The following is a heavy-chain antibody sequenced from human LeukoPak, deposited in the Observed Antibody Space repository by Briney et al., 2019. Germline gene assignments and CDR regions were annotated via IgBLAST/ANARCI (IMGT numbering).Heavy chain of an antibody. CDR2: IYTSGST. J-gene: IGHJ6*03. CDR3: ARVSGQFYFYYYMDV. Sequence: SETLSLTCTVSGGSISSYYWSWIRQPAGKGLEWIGRIYTSGSTNYNPSLKSRVTISLDTSKNQFSLRLSSLTAADTAVYYCARVSGQFYFYYYMDVWGKGTTVTISS. D-gene: IGHD6-19*01. V-gene: IGHV4-4*07. CDR1: GGSISSYY.